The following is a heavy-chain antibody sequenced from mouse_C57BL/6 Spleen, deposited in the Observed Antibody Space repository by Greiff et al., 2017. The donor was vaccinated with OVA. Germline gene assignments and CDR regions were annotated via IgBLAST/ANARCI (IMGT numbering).Heavy chain of an antibody. J-gene: IGHJ2*01. CDR3: AREGLGRGYFDY. CDR1: GYAFSSSW. V-gene: IGHV1-82*01. CDR2: IYPGDGDT. D-gene: IGHD4-1*01. Sequence: VQLQESGPELVKPGASVKISCKASGYAFSSSWMNWVKQRPGKGLEWIGRIYPGDGDTNYNGKFKGKATLTADKSSSTAYMQLSSLTSEDSAVNFCAREGLGRGYFDYWGQGTTLTVSS.